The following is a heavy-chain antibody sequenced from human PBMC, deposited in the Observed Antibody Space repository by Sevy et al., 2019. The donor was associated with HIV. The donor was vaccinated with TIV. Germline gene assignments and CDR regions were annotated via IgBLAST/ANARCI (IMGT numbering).Heavy chain of an antibody. CDR1: GFTFSSYG. Sequence: GGSLRLSCAASGFTFSSYGMHWVRQAPGKVLEWMATIRYDGSKKYYGDSVKGRFTISRDNSKNTLHLQMNSLTAEDTAVYYCAREGVPAAIGFDYWGQGTLVTVSS. CDR3: AREGVPAAIGFDY. V-gene: IGHV3-33*01. J-gene: IGHJ4*02. D-gene: IGHD2-2*01. CDR2: IRYDGSKK.